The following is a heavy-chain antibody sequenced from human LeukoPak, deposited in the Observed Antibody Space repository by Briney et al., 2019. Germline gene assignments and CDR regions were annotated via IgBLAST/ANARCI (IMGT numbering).Heavy chain of an antibody. D-gene: IGHD1-14*01. CDR1: GFTFSSYG. CDR2: MWYDGSNK. V-gene: IGHV3-33*01. CDR3: AREGKNQVLDY. J-gene: IGHJ4*02. Sequence: GGSLRLSCAASGFTFSSYGMHWVRQAPGKGLEWVAVMWYDGSNKYYADSVKGRFTISRDNSKNTLYLQMNSLRAEDTAVYYCAREGKNQVLDYWGQGTLVTVSS.